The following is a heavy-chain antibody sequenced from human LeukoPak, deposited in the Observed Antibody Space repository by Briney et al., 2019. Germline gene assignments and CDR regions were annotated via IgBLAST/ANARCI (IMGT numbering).Heavy chain of an antibody. CDR3: ARDFVTDYGGYPSDY. J-gene: IGHJ4*02. CDR2: ISAYNGNT. V-gene: IGHV1-18*01. Sequence: ASVKVSCKASGYTFTSYGISWVRQAPGQGLEWMGWISAYNGNTNYAQKLQGRVTMTTDTSTSTAYMELRSLRSDDTAVYYCARDFVTDYGGYPSDYWGQGTLVTVSS. D-gene: IGHD5-12*01. CDR1: GYTFTSYG.